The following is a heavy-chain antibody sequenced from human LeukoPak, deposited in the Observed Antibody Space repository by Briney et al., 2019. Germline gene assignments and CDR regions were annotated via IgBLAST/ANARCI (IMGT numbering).Heavy chain of an antibody. CDR2: INPNSGGT. CDR3: AIAALHTRVSFDY. V-gene: IGHV1-2*02. Sequence: ASVKVSCKASGYTFTGYYMHWVRQAPGQGLEWMGWINPNSGGTNYAQKFQGRVTMTRDTSISTAYLQWSSLKASDTAMYYCAIAALHTRVSFDYWGQGTLVTVSS. D-gene: IGHD4-11*01. J-gene: IGHJ4*02. CDR1: GYTFTGYY.